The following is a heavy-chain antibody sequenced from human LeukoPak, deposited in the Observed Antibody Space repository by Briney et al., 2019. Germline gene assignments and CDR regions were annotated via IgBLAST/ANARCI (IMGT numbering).Heavy chain of an antibody. Sequence: SETLSLTCTVSGGSISSYYWSWIRQPPGKGLEWIGYIYYSGSTNYNPSLKSRVTISVDTSKNQFSLKLSSVTAADTAVYYCASTYGSPYRLDYWGQGTLVTVSS. CDR3: ASTYGSPYRLDY. CDR2: IYYSGST. J-gene: IGHJ4*02. D-gene: IGHD3-10*01. V-gene: IGHV4-59*01. CDR1: GGSISSYY.